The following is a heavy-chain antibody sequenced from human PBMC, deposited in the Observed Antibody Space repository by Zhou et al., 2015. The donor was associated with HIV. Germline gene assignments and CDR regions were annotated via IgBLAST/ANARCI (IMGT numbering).Heavy chain of an antibody. V-gene: IGHV3-49*05. CDR2: IRSKTSGGTT. D-gene: IGHD2-21*01. J-gene: IGHJ4*02. Sequence: EVQLVQSGGGLVKPGRSLRLSCTASGFSFGDYAMSWIRQAPGKGLEWVGFIRSKTSGGTTEYAASVQGRFTISRDDSKTIAYLQMNSLKIEDTAVYFCTRDRDMIVTPPFDYWGQGSLVTVSS. CDR3: TRDRDMIVTPPFDY. CDR1: GFSFGDYA.